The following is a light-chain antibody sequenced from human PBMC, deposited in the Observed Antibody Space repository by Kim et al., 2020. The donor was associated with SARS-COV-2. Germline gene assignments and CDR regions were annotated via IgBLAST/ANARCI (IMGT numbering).Light chain of an antibody. CDR2: GSS. CDR1: RSNLGAGYD. V-gene: IGLV1-40*01. Sequence: TVTIARTGNRSNLGAGYDVHWYQQLPGPAPKLLIYGSSNRPSGVPDRISGSNSVTSASLAITGLQAEDEADYYCQSYDSSLSVWVFGGGTQLTVL. CDR3: QSYDSSLSVWV. J-gene: IGLJ2*01.